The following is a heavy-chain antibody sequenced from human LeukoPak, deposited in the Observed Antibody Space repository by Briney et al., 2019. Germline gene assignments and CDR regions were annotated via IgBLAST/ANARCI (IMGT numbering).Heavy chain of an antibody. CDR3: ARVDSSGYYYDY. CDR1: GGSINSYY. J-gene: IGHJ4*02. CDR2: IHYTGST. Sequence: SETLSLTCSVSGGSINSYYWGWIRQPPGKGLECIGYIHYTGSTNYNPSLKSRVTISVDTSKNQFSLKLTSVTAADTAVYYCARVDSSGYYYDYWGQGTLVTVSS. V-gene: IGHV4-59*01. D-gene: IGHD3-22*01.